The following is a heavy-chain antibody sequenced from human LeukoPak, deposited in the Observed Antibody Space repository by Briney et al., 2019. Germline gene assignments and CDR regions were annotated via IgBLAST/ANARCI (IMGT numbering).Heavy chain of an antibody. J-gene: IGHJ4*02. V-gene: IGHV4-59*01. CDR2: FYSGST. Sequence: PSETLSLTCTVSGGSISSYYWSWIRQPPGKGLEWIGYFYSGSTNYNPSLKSRVTISVDTSKFSLKLNSVTAADTAVYYCARLSYDSSGYYFFDFWGLGTLVTVSS. D-gene: IGHD3-22*01. CDR1: GGSISSYY. CDR3: ARLSYDSSGYYFFDF.